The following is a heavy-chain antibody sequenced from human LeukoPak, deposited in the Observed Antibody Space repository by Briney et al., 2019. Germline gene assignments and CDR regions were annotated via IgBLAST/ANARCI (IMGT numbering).Heavy chain of an antibody. D-gene: IGHD6-6*01. CDR2: IHYRGNT. V-gene: IGHV4-59*01. CDR1: GVSISSSY. CDR3: ARDSSLDY. J-gene: IGHJ4*02. Sequence: SGTLSLTCTVSGVSISSSYWSWIRQPPGKGLEWIGYIHYRGNTNYNPSLKSRVTISVDTSKNQFSLRLSSVTAADTAIYYCARDSSLDYWGQGTLVTVSS.